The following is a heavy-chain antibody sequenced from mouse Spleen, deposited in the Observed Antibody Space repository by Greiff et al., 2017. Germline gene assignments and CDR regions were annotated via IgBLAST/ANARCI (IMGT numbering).Heavy chain of an antibody. CDR2: INPYNGGT. V-gene: IGHV1-19*01. J-gene: IGHJ3*01. D-gene: IGHD1-1*01. CDR1: GYTFTDYY. Sequence: EVQLQQSGPVLVKPGASVKMSCKASGYTFTDYYMNWVKQSHGKSLEWIGVINPYNGGTSYNQKFKGKATLTVDKSSSTAYMELNSLTSEDSAVYYCARRGYYGSQAWFAYWGQGTLVTVSA. CDR3: ARRGYYGSQAWFAY.